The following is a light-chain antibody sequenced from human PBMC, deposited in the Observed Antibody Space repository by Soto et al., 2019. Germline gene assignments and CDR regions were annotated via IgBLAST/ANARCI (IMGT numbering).Light chain of an antibody. Sequence: DILMTQSPSSLSASVGDRVTVTCRASESIARHLNWYQQKPGKAPKLLIYAASSLQNGVPSRFRGGGSGTDFTLTIINLQPEDFATYYCQQSYSILSITFGQGTRLEIK. V-gene: IGKV1-39*01. CDR1: ESIARH. J-gene: IGKJ5*01. CDR2: AAS. CDR3: QQSYSILSIT.